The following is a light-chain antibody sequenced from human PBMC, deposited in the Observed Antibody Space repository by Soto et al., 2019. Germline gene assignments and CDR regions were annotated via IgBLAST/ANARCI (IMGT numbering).Light chain of an antibody. V-gene: IGKV3-11*01. CDR2: DAS. CDR3: QQRSNLPFT. J-gene: IGKJ3*01. CDR1: QSVSSY. Sequence: EIVLTQSPTTLSLSPGERATLSCRASQSVSSYLAWYQQKPGQAPRLLIYDASNRATGTPARFSGSGSGTDFTLTISSLDPEDFAVYYCQQRSNLPFTFGPGTKVDI.